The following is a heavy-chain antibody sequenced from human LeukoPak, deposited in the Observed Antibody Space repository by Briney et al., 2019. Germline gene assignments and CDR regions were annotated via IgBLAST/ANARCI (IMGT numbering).Heavy chain of an antibody. D-gene: IGHD4-17*01. Sequence: GGSLRLSCAASGFTFDDYAMHWVRQAPGKGLEWVSGISWNSGSIGYADSVKGRFTISRDNAKNSLYLQMNSLRADDMALYYCAKAPFSMTTVTYFDYWGQGTLVTVSS. CDR1: GFTFDDYA. V-gene: IGHV3-9*03. J-gene: IGHJ4*02. CDR3: AKAPFSMTTVTYFDY. CDR2: ISWNSGSI.